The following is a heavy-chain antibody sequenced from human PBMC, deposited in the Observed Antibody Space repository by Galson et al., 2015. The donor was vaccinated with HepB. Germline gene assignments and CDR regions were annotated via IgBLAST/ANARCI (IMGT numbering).Heavy chain of an antibody. Sequence: ETLSLTCTVSGGSISSSSYYWGWIRQPPGKGLEWIGTIYYSGSTYYNPSLKSRVTISVETSKNQFSLRLSSVTAADRAVYYCARHRGYLLEDYYFDYWGQGTLVTVSS. CDR1: GGSISSSSYY. D-gene: IGHD3-10*01. V-gene: IGHV4-39*01. J-gene: IGHJ4*02. CDR2: IYYSGST. CDR3: ARHRGYLLEDYYFDY.